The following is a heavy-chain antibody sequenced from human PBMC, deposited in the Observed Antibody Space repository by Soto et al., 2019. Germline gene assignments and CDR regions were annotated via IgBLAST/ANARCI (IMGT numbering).Heavy chain of an antibody. CDR2: INHSGST. CDR1: GGSFSGYY. Sequence: PSETLSLTCAVYGGSFSGYYWSWIRQPPGKGLEWIGEINHSGSTNYNPSLKSRVTISVDTSKNQFSLKLSSVTAADTAVYYCARVTWLRSPFDCWGQGTLVTVSS. D-gene: IGHD5-12*01. CDR3: ARVTWLRSPFDC. V-gene: IGHV4-34*01. J-gene: IGHJ4*02.